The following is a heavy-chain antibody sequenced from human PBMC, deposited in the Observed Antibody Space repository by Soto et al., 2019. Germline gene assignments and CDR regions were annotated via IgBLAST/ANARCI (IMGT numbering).Heavy chain of an antibody. J-gene: IGHJ6*02. CDR3: ARVRDYYDSSGYYDYYYYGMDV. D-gene: IGHD3-22*01. CDR2: IYYSGST. V-gene: IGHV4-59*01. Sequence: SETLSLTCTVSGGSISSYYWSWIRQPPGKGLEWIGYIYYSGSTNYNPSLKSRVTISVDTSKNQFSLKLSSVTAADTAVYYCARVRDYYDSSGYYDYYYYGMDVWGQGTTVTVSS. CDR1: GGSISSYY.